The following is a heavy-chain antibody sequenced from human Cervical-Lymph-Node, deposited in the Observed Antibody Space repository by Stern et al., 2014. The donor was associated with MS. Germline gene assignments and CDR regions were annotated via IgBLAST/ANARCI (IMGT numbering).Heavy chain of an antibody. Sequence: QVQLVESGAEVKKPGASVKISCKASGYTFTNYYMHWVRQAPGQGLEWMGIIDASGDSKSYAEKFEGRVTMTRDTSTSTVNMELSSLTSGDTAVYYCERLRGYNVLTGYLDYWGQGTLVTVSS. CDR3: ERLRGYNVLTGYLDY. CDR2: IDASGDSK. CDR1: GYTFTNYY. V-gene: IGHV1-46*01. J-gene: IGHJ4*02. D-gene: IGHD3-9*01.